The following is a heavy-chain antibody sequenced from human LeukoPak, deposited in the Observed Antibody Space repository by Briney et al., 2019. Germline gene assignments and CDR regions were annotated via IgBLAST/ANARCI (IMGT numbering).Heavy chain of an antibody. V-gene: IGHV1-8*01. CDR3: ARGGYYDSSGSYQTSLDY. Sequence: ASVKVSCKASGYTFTSYDINWVRQATGQGLEWMGWMNPNSGNTGYAQKFQGRVTMTRNTSISTAYMELSSLRSEDTAVYYCARGGYYDSSGSYQTSLDYWGQGTLVTVSS. D-gene: IGHD3-22*01. CDR2: MNPNSGNT. CDR1: GYTFTSYD. J-gene: IGHJ4*02.